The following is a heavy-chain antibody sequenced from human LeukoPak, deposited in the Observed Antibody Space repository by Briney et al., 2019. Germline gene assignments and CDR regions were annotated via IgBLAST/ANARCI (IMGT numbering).Heavy chain of an antibody. Sequence: PSETLSFTCTVSGGSISSSSYYWGWIRQPPGKGLEWIGSIYYSGSTYYNPSLKSRFTISVDTSKNQFSLKMSSVTAADTAVYYCARLSGYDSSSRAGLFDYWGQGALVTVSS. D-gene: IGHD5-12*01. CDR3: ARLSGYDSSSRAGLFDY. CDR1: GGSISSSSYY. CDR2: IYYSGST. J-gene: IGHJ4*02. V-gene: IGHV4-39*01.